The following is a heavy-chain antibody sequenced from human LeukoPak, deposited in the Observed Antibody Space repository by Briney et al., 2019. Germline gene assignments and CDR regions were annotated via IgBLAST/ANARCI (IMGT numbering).Heavy chain of an antibody. CDR2: IIPIFGTA. V-gene: IGHV1-69*13. Sequence: SVKVSCKASGGTFSSYAISWVRQAPGQGLEWRGGIIPIFGTANYAQKFQGRVTITADESTSTAYMELSSLRSEDTAVYYCATVDTTILYYYYMDVWGKGTTVTISS. J-gene: IGHJ6*03. D-gene: IGHD5-18*01. CDR1: GGTFSSYA. CDR3: ATVDTTILYYYYMDV.